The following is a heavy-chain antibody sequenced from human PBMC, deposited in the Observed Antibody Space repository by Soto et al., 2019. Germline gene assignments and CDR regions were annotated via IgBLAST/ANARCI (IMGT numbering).Heavy chain of an antibody. Sequence: EVQLLESGGGLVQPGGSLRLSCAASGFTFSSYAMSWVRQAPGKGLEWVSAISGSGGSTYYADSVKGRFTISRDNSKNTLYLQMNSLRAEDTAVYYCAKDDAYCSSTSCPHYYGMDVWGQGTTDTVSS. CDR1: GFTFSSYA. V-gene: IGHV3-23*01. CDR3: AKDDAYCSSTSCPHYYGMDV. J-gene: IGHJ6*02. D-gene: IGHD2-2*01. CDR2: ISGSGGST.